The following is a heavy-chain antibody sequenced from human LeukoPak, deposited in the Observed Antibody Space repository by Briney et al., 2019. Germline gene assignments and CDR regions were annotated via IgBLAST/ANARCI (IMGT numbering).Heavy chain of an antibody. J-gene: IGHJ4*02. Sequence: GGSLRLSCAASGFTFSSYSMNWVRQAPGKGLEWVSSISSSSSYIYYADSVKGRFTISRDNAKNSLYLQMNSLRAEDTAVYYCAIHRVLGDYGGSFDYWGQGTLVTVSS. CDR1: GFTFSSYS. CDR2: ISSSSSYI. V-gene: IGHV3-21*01. CDR3: AIHRVLGDYGGSFDY. D-gene: IGHD4-23*01.